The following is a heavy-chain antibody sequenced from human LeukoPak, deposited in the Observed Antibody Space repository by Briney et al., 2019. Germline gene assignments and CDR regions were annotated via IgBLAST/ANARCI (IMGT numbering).Heavy chain of an antibody. CDR3: ASIQRIVGATTYPPDY. Sequence: GGSLRLSCAASGFTFSSYGMHWVRQAPGKGLEWVAVISYDGSNKYYADSVKGRFTISRDNSKNTLYLQMNSLRAEDTAVYYCASIQRIVGATTYPPDYWGQGTLVTVSS. CDR1: GFTFSSYG. CDR2: ISYDGSNK. V-gene: IGHV3-30*03. D-gene: IGHD1-26*01. J-gene: IGHJ4*02.